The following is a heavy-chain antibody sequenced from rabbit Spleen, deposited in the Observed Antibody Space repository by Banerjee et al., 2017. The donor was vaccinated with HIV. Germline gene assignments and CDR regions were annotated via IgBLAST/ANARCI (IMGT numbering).Heavy chain of an antibody. CDR3: VRGASSSGYYNL. CDR2: IDLVFGST. V-gene: IGHV1S47*01. CDR1: GFDFSSYE. Sequence: LEESGGGLVQPEGSLTLTCKASGFDFSSYEVSWVRQAPGKGLEWIGYIDLVFGSTYYAVWVNGRFTISSHNAQNTLYLQLNSLTVADTATYFCVRGASSSGYYNLWGPGTLVTVS. D-gene: IGHD1-1*01. J-gene: IGHJ4*01.